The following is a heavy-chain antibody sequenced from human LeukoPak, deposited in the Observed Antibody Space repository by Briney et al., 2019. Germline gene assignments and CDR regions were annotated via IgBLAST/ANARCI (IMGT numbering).Heavy chain of an antibody. CDR1: GFTFGDYA. Sequence: GGSLRLSCTASGFTFGDYAMSWVRQAPGKGLEWVSVIYSGGSTYYADSAKGRFTVSRDNSKNTLYLQMNSLRAEDTAMYYCARESGYAVGDYWGQGTLVTVSS. J-gene: IGHJ4*02. D-gene: IGHD5-12*01. CDR3: ARESGYAVGDY. CDR2: IYSGGST. V-gene: IGHV3-53*01.